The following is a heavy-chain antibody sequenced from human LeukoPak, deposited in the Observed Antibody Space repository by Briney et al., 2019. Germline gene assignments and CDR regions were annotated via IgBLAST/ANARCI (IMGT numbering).Heavy chain of an antibody. CDR1: GGSISSYY. V-gene: IGHV4-59*01. CDR2: FHYSGIT. Sequence: SETLSLTCVVSGGSISSYYWSWIRQPPGKGLEYIGYFHYSGITNYDPSLKSRVTISVDTSKNHISLKLKSVTAADTAVYYCATTLYGANGFDYWGRGTLVTVSS. D-gene: IGHD4/OR15-4a*01. CDR3: ATTLYGANGFDY. J-gene: IGHJ4*02.